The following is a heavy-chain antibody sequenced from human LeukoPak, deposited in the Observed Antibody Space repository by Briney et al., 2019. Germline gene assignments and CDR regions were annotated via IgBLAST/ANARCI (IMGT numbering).Heavy chain of an antibody. J-gene: IGHJ1*01. Sequence: SETLSLTCTVSGGSISSYYWSWIRQPAGKGLEWIGRIYTSGSTNYNPSLKSRVTISVDTSKNQFSLKLSSVTAADTAVYYCAVGVVVPAAISPEYFQHWGQGTLVTVSS. D-gene: IGHD2-2*02. V-gene: IGHV4-4*07. CDR2: IYTSGST. CDR1: GGSISSYY. CDR3: AVGVVVPAAISPEYFQH.